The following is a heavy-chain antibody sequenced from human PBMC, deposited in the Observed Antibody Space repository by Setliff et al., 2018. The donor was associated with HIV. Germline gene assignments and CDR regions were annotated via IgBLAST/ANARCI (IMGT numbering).Heavy chain of an antibody. CDR3: ARDDSNGNTDALDI. V-gene: IGHV3-7*04. J-gene: IGHJ3*02. Sequence: PGGSLRLSCAASGFTFSSYWMSWVRQAPGKGLEWVADIKQDGSRAYYMDSVKGRFTISRDNPKNSLYLQMTSLRAEDTAVYYCARDDSNGNTDALDIWGQGTTVTVSS. CDR1: GFTFSSYW. D-gene: IGHD5-18*01. CDR2: IKQDGSRA.